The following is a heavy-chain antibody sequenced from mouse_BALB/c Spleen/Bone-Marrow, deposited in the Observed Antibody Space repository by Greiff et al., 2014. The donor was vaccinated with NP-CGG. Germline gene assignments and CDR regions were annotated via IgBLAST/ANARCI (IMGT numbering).Heavy chain of an antibody. J-gene: IGHJ3*01. Sequence: SGPELVKPGASVKISCKASGYTFTDYNMHWVKQSHGKNLEWIGYIYPYNGGTVYKQKFKSKATLTVDNSSSTANMELRSLTSKDSAVYYCARGAAYGYYLGLAYWGQGTLVTVSA. D-gene: IGHD2-3*01. CDR1: GYTFTDYN. V-gene: IGHV1S29*02. CDR3: ARGAAYGYYLGLAY. CDR2: IYPYNGGT.